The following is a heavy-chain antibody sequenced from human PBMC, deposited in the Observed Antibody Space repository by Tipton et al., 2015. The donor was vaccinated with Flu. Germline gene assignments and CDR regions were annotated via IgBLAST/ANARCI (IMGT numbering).Heavy chain of an antibody. J-gene: IGHJ4*02. CDR2: INQSGRP. CDR1: GGSFSGYY. V-gene: IGHV4-34*01. CDR3: ASKVANWGVWEPLDY. D-gene: IGHD7-27*01. Sequence: TLSLTCAVYGGSFSGYYWSWIRQSPGKGLEWIGEINQSGRPNYNPSLKNRVTISADTSKNQFSLKLSSVTAADTAVYYCASKVANWGVWEPLDYWGQGTLVTVSS.